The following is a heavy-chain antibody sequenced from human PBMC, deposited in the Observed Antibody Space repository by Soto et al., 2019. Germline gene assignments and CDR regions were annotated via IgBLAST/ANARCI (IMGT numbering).Heavy chain of an antibody. Sequence: PSETLALTCTVSGGSISSGDYYWSWIRQHPEKGLEWIGYISYSGSTYYNPSLKSRVTISLDTSKNQFSLKLSSVTAADTAVYYRARVTPYCSGGSCYRYYFDYWGQGTLVTVSS. D-gene: IGHD2-15*01. CDR1: GGSISSGDYY. J-gene: IGHJ4*02. CDR2: ISYSGST. CDR3: ARVTPYCSGGSCYRYYFDY. V-gene: IGHV4-31*03.